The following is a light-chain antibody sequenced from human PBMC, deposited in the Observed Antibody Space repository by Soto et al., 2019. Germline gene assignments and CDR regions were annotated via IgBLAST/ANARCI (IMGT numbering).Light chain of an antibody. CDR2: EVN. Sequence: QSALTQPASVSGSPGQSITISCTGTSSDVGVYDYVSWYQHHPGNAPKLMIYEVNNRPSGVSNRFSGSKSGNTASLTISGLQAEDEADYYCSSYTSTNTVVFGGGTKLTVL. CDR3: SSYTSTNTVV. J-gene: IGLJ2*01. V-gene: IGLV2-14*01. CDR1: SSDVGVYDY.